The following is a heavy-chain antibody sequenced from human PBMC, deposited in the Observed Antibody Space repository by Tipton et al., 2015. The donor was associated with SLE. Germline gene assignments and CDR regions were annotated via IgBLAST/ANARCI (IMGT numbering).Heavy chain of an antibody. CDR3: ARGRAAEAGTSYSFDY. CDR1: GFTFSSYA. D-gene: IGHD6-19*01. CDR2: LYSGGHT. J-gene: IGHJ4*02. Sequence: SLRLSCAASGFTFSSYAMSWVRQAPGKGLEWVSTLYSGGHTFYADSVQGRFTISRDNSKNTLYLQMNSLRVEDTAVYYCARGRAAEAGTSYSFDYWGQGTLVTVSS. V-gene: IGHV3-53*01.